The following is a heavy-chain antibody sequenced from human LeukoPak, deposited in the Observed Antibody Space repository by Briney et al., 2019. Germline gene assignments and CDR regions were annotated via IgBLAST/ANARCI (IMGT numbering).Heavy chain of an antibody. CDR1: GGSISGGTHY. J-gene: IGHJ3*02. CDR2: IFTSGSP. V-gene: IGHV4-61*02. D-gene: IGHD1-7*01. Sequence: SQTLFLTCDVSGGSISGGTHYWTWIRQPVGKGLEWLGRIFTSGSPTYNSSLKSRLTISIDKSRNQFSLKLSSVTAADTAIYYCARRWNYKDAFDIRGQGAMVIVSS. CDR3: ARRWNYKDAFDI.